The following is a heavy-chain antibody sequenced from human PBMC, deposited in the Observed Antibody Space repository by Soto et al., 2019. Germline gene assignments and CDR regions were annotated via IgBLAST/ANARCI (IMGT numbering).Heavy chain of an antibody. J-gene: IGHJ4*02. CDR2: LIPMLGAA. Sequence: QVQLVQSGAEVRKPGSSVKVSCKASGGTFNSYAVSWVRQAPGQGLEWMGGLIPMLGAANYAQKFRGRVTISADDSTRVAYLEVSSLRYEDTAVYYCARLGESGNYHPAGYWGQGTLVTVSS. V-gene: IGHV1-69*01. CDR3: ARLGESGNYHPAGY. D-gene: IGHD3-16*01. CDR1: GGTFNSYA.